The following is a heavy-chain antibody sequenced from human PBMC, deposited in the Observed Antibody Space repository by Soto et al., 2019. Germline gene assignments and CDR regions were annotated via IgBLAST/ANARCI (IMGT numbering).Heavy chain of an antibody. CDR3: ASASYGGEVDY. J-gene: IGHJ4*02. D-gene: IGHD4-17*01. CDR1: GYTLTSYA. V-gene: IGHV1-3*05. Sequence: QVQLVQSGSEEKNPGASVKVSCKASGYTLTSYAMHWVRQDPAQRLEWMGWMTSGNGNTKYSQKFPRRVIITRYTSPSTAYREPSSPISENTAVYYCASASYGGEVDYWGQGTRVTVPS. CDR2: MTSGNGNT.